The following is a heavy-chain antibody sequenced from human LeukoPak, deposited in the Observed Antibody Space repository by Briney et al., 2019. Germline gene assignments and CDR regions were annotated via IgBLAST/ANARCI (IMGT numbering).Heavy chain of an antibody. D-gene: IGHD6-13*01. Sequence: GASVKVSCKASGYTFTSYGISWVRQAPGQGLEWMGGIIPTFGTANYAQKFQGRVTITADESTSTAYMELSSLRSEDTAVYYCARGKYSSNWPFDYWGQGTLVTVSS. CDR2: IIPTFGTA. CDR3: ARGKYSSNWPFDY. V-gene: IGHV1-69*13. J-gene: IGHJ4*02. CDR1: GYTFTSYG.